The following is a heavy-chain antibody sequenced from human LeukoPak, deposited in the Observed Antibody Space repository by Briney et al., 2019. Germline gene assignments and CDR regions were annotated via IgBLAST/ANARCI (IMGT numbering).Heavy chain of an antibody. Sequence: ASVKVSCKVSGYTLTELSMHWVRQAPGKVLEWMGGFDPEDGETIYAQKFRGRVTMTEDTSTDTAYMELSSLRSEDTAVYYCATGSPLRYFHWSSAALVYWGQGTLVTVSS. D-gene: IGHD3-9*01. V-gene: IGHV1-24*01. CDR2: FDPEDGET. CDR3: ATGSPLRYFHWSSAALVY. J-gene: IGHJ4*02. CDR1: GYTLTELS.